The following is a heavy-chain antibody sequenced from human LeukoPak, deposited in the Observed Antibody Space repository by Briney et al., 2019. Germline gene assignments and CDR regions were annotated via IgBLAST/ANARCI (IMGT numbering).Heavy chain of an antibody. Sequence: QPGGSLRLSCAASGFTFSSYGMHWVRQAPGKGLEWVAVISYDGSNKYYADSVKGRFTISRDNSKNTLYLQMNSLRAEDTAVYYCAKTKVRGSGSYYRNYYSDYWGQGTLVTVSS. D-gene: IGHD3-10*01. J-gene: IGHJ4*02. CDR2: ISYDGSNK. CDR3: AKTKVRGSGSYYRNYYSDY. CDR1: GFTFSSYG. V-gene: IGHV3-30*18.